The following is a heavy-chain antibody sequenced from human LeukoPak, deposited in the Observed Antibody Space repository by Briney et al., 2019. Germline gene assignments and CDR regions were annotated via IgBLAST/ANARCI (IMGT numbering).Heavy chain of an antibody. Sequence: PGGSLRLSCAASGFTFSSYAMSWVRQAPGKGLEWVSVIYSGGSTYYANSVKGRFTISRDNSKNTLYLQMNSLRVEDTAVYYCARVSENYYYYGMDVWGQGTTVTVSS. J-gene: IGHJ6*02. V-gene: IGHV3-66*02. CDR3: ARVSENYYYYGMDV. CDR2: IYSGGST. CDR1: GFTFSSYA.